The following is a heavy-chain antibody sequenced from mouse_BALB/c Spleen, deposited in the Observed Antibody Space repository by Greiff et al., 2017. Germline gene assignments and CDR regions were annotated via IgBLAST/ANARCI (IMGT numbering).Heavy chain of an antibody. CDR3: AREGPDYYGSSYRALAY. J-gene: IGHJ3*01. V-gene: IGHV2-9*02. CDR2: IWAGGST. CDR1: GFSLTSYG. Sequence: QVQLKESGPGLVAPSQSLSITCTVSGFSLTSYGVHWVRQPPGKGLEWLGVIWAGGSTNYNSALMSRLSISKDNSKSQVFLKMNSLQTDDTAMYYCAREGPDYYGSSYRALAYWGQGTLVTVSA. D-gene: IGHD1-1*01.